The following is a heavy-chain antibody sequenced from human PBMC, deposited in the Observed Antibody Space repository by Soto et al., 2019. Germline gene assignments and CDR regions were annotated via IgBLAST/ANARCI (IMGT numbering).Heavy chain of an antibody. V-gene: IGHV1-18*01. CDR3: AREGSRYCGGGSCKGIDY. CDR2: ISAYNGNT. Sequence: QVQLVQSGAEVKKPGASVKVSCKASGYTFTSYGISWVRQAPGQGLEWMGWISAYNGNTNYAQKLQGRVTMTTDTSTSTAYRELRSLRSHDTSVYYCAREGSRYCGGGSCKGIDYWGQGTLVTVSS. D-gene: IGHD2-15*01. CDR1: GYTFTSYG. J-gene: IGHJ4*02.